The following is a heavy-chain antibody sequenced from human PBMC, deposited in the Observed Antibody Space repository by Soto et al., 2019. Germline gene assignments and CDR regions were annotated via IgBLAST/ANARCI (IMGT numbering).Heavy chain of an antibody. CDR1: GFTFSSYS. J-gene: IGHJ4*02. V-gene: IGHV3-48*01. CDR2: ISSSSSTI. Sequence: EVQLVESGGALVQPGGSLRLSCAASGFTFSSYSMNWVRQAPGEGLEWVSYISSSSSTIYYAGSVKGRFTISRDNAKNSLYLQMNSLRAADTAVYYCARGLDYWGQGTLVNVS. CDR3: ARGLDY.